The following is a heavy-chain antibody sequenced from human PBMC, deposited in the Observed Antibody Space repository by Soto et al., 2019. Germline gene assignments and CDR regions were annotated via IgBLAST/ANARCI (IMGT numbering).Heavy chain of an antibody. D-gene: IGHD6-6*01. CDR3: AHRRGAVRPFYCDY. CDR2: IYWNDDK. CDR1: GFSLSTSGGG. J-gene: IGHJ4*02. Sequence: SGPTLVNPTQTLTLTCTFSGFSLSTSGGGVGWIRQPPGKALEWLAVIYWNDDKHYSPSLKSRLTITKDTSKNQVVLTMTNMDPVDTATYYCAHRRGAVRPFYCDYWGQGTLVTVSS. V-gene: IGHV2-5*01.